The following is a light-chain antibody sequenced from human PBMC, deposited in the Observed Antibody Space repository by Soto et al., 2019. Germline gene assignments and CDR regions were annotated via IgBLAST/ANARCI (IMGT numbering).Light chain of an antibody. J-gene: IGKJ2*01. Sequence: DIVMTQSPDSLAVSLGERATINCKSSQSVFKGSNNKDCLAWYQQKPGQPPKLLLYWASTRESGVPDRVSGSGSGTDFTLTISSLQAEDVAIYYCQQFSSPPFFPFGQGTKVEIK. CDR2: WAS. CDR3: QQFSSPPFFP. V-gene: IGKV4-1*01. CDR1: QSVFKGSNNKDC.